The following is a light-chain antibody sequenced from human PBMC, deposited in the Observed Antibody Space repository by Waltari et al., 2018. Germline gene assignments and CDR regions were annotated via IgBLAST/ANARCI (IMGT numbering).Light chain of an antibody. Sequence: SSELTQDPTVSVALGQTVRITCQGDSLRSYYANRYQQRPGQAPVLVIYGRNNRPPGIPDRFSGSRSGTTASLTITGAQAEDEADYYCNSRDRSGYVFGIGTKVTVL. CDR3: NSRDRSGYV. V-gene: IGLV3-19*01. CDR1: SLRSYY. CDR2: GRN. J-gene: IGLJ1*01.